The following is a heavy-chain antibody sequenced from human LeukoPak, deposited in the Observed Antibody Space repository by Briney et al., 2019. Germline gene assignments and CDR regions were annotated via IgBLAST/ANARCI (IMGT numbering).Heavy chain of an antibody. V-gene: IGHV4-4*07. J-gene: IGHJ4*02. CDR1: GGSISSYY. Sequence: TSETLSLTCTVSGGSISSYYWSWIRQPAGKGLEWIGRIYTGGSTNYNPSLKSQVTMSVDTSKNQFSLKLSSVTAADTAVYYCARDSGYGAIDYWGQGTLVTVSS. CDR3: ARDSGYGAIDY. CDR2: IYTGGST. D-gene: IGHD5-12*01.